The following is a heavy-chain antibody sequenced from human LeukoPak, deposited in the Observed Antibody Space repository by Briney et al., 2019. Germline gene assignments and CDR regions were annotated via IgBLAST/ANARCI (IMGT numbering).Heavy chain of an antibody. CDR1: GGSISSYY. CDR3: AGSPNPYYFDF. V-gene: IGHV4-59*01. J-gene: IGHJ4*02. Sequence: SETLSPTCTVSGGSISSYYWSLIRQSPEKGLEWIGYIYYTGNTNYNPSLKSRVTILVDASKNQFSLNLSSVTAADTAVYYCAGSPNPYYFDFWGQGSLVTVSS. D-gene: IGHD6-19*01. CDR2: IYYTGNT.